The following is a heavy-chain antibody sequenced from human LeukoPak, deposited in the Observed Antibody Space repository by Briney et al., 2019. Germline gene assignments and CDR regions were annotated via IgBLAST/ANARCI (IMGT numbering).Heavy chain of an antibody. Sequence: GRSLRLSCAASGFTFNNYAMNWVRQAPGKGLEWVSVINDSGGSTFYADSVKGRFSISRDNSNLYLQMSSLRAEDTAVYYCARSLKWNLVGFDYWGQGTLVTVSP. CDR1: GFTFNNYA. CDR2: INDSGGST. D-gene: IGHD1-1*01. CDR3: ARSLKWNLVGFDY. J-gene: IGHJ4*02. V-gene: IGHV3-23*01.